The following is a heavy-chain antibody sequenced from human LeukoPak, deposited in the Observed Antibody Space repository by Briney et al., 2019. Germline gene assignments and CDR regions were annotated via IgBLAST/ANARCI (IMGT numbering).Heavy chain of an antibody. D-gene: IGHD6-19*01. Sequence: GGSLRLSCAASGFTFSVYTIHWVRQAPGKGLEWVAVMSSDGSNKYYADSVEGRFTISRDNSRNTMYLQMNSLRAEDTAVYYCARALSSGWSHAFDIWGQGTMVTVSS. CDR2: MSSDGSNK. V-gene: IGHV3-30-3*01. J-gene: IGHJ3*02. CDR3: ARALSSGWSHAFDI. CDR1: GFTFSVYT.